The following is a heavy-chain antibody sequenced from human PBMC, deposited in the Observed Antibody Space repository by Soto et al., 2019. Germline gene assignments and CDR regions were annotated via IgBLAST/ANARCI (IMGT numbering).Heavy chain of an antibody. V-gene: IGHV3-30-3*01. J-gene: IGHJ4*02. CDR3: VRDPEVAGTWSFYY. CDR2: ISDDGNNK. D-gene: IGHD6-19*01. CDR1: GLTFSSYA. Sequence: QVQLVESGGGVVQTGRSLRLSCAASGLTFSSYAMHWVRQAPGKGLEWVAVISDDGNNKYYTDSVKGRFTISRDNSKNTLYLQVNSLRSEDTAVYYCVRDPEVAGTWSFYYWGQGTLVTVSS.